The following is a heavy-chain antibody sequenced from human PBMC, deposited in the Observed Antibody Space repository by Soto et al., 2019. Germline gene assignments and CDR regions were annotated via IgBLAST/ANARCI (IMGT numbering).Heavy chain of an antibody. CDR3: TKRAAAATSDY. D-gene: IGHD6-13*01. CDR1: GFTFSSYA. Sequence: PGGSLRLSCAASGFTFSSYAMSWVRQAPGKGLEWVSLISGSGGGTYYADSVKGRFTISRDTSKNTLYLQMNSLRAEDTAVYYLTKRAAAATSDYWYQGPLLTVSS. CDR2: ISGSGGGT. V-gene: IGHV3-23*01. J-gene: IGHJ4*02.